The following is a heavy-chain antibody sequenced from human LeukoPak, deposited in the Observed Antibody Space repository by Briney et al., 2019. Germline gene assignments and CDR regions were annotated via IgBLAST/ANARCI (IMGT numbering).Heavy chain of an antibody. V-gene: IGHV3-53*01. CDR3: VSHSDTLTSYSFDY. J-gene: IGHJ4*02. CDR2: IYSAGNT. D-gene: IGHD3-9*01. Sequence: GGSLRLSCAASGFTVSSNYMSWVRQAPGKGLEGVSIIYSAGNTYYADSVKGRFTISRDSSKNTLSLQMNSLRAEDTVVYYCVSHSDTLTSYSFDYWGQGSLVTVSS. CDR1: GFTVSSNY.